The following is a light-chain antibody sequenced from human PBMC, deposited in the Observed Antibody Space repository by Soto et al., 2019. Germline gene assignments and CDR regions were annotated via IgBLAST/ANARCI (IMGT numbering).Light chain of an antibody. CDR3: SSYADSGIL. CDR1: SSDVGGYDY. CDR2: EVN. J-gene: IGLJ1*01. V-gene: IGLV2-8*01. Sequence: QSALTQPPSASGSPGQSVTISCTGTSSDVGGYDYVSWYQQHPGKAPKLMIYEVNKRPSGVPDRFSGSKSDNTASLTVSILQPDDEADYYCSSYADSGILFGTGTKVTVL.